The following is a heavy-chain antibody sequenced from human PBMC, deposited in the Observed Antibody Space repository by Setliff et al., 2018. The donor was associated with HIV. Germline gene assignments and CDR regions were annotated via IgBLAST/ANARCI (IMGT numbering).Heavy chain of an antibody. CDR1: EFTFSTYA. J-gene: IGHJ6*02. V-gene: IGHV3-23*01. CDR2: IGSNGGST. Sequence: GESLKISCAASEFTFSTYAMSWVRQAPGKGLEWVSVIGSNGGSTYYADSVKGRFTVSRDNSKNTLYLQMNSLRAEDTAVYYCAKDRGPEGAPYSYYGMDVWGQGTTVTVSS. CDR3: AKDRGPEGAPYSYYGMDV.